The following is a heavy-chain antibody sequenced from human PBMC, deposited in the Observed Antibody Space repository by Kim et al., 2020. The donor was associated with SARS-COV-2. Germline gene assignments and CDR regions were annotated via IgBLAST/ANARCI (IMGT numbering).Heavy chain of an antibody. CDR3: ARGAGGYSYGYYYYGMDV. Sequence: KGRFTISRDNAKNSLYLQMNRLRAEDTAVYYCARGAGGYSYGYYYYGMDVWGQGTTVTVSS. J-gene: IGHJ6*02. D-gene: IGHD5-18*01. V-gene: IGHV3-11*06.